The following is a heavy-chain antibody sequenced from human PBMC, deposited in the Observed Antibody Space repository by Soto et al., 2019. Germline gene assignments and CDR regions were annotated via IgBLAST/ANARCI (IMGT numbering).Heavy chain of an antibody. CDR1: GYTFITYD. Sequence: QVQLVQSGAEVKKPGASVKVYCKASGYTFITYDINWVRQAAGQGLEWMGWMNPNNGNAGYAQKFQGRVTMTRSTSISTAYMELSSLRFDDTAVYFCARRKERSGPNYFDSWGQGSLVTVSS. D-gene: IGHD6-25*01. J-gene: IGHJ4*02. CDR2: MNPNNGNA. V-gene: IGHV1-8*01. CDR3: ARRKERSGPNYFDS.